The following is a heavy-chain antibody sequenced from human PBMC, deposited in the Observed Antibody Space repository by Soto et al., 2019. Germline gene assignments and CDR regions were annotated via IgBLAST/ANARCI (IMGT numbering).Heavy chain of an antibody. D-gene: IGHD3-22*01. CDR2: INPKGGGT. Sequence: QVQLVQSGAEVKKPGASVKVSCRTSGYTFNDYYIHWVPQAPGQGLEWMGWINPKGGGTHFPQKFKHGVTLTRDTSLRTAYLELTNLRSDDTAISFCARDHSNSSSWPMDYWGQGTLVTVSS. CDR1: GYTFNDYY. V-gene: IGHV1-2*02. J-gene: IGHJ4*02. CDR3: ARDHSNSSSWPMDY.